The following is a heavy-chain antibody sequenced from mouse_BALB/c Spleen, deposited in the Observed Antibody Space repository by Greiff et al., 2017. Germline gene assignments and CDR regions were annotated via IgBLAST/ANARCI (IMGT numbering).Heavy chain of an antibody. V-gene: IGHV8-12*01. J-gene: IGHJ3*01. CDR1: GFSLSTSGMG. CDR3: ARNWDEGFAY. D-gene: IGHD4-1*01. Sequence: QVTLKVSGPGILQPSHTLSLTCSFSGFSLSTSGMGVSWIRQPSGKGLEWLAHIYWDDDKRYNPSLKSRLTISKDTSRNQVFLKITSVDTADTATYYCARNWDEGFAYWGQGTLVTVSA. CDR2: IYWDDDK.